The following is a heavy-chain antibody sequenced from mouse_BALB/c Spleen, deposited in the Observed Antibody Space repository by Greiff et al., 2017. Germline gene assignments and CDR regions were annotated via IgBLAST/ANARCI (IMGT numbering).Heavy chain of an antibody. V-gene: IGHV1-52*01. CDR2: IDPYDSET. D-gene: IGHD1-2*01. CDR1: GYTFTSYW. CDR3: TRSLLRPSYYAMDY. Sequence: QVQLQQPVAELVRPGASVKLSCKASGYTFTSYWMNWVKQRPEQGLEWIGRIDPYDSETHYNQKFKDKAILTVDKSSSTAYMQLSILTSEDSAVFYCTRSLLRPSYYAMDYWGKGTSVTVCS. J-gene: IGHJ4*01.